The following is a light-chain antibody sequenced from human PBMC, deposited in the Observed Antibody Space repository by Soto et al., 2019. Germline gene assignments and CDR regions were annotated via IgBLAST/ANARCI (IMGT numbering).Light chain of an antibody. J-gene: IGKJ2*01. CDR3: QQYNSYVYT. Sequence: DIQMTQSPSTLSASVGDRVTITCRASQSISSRLAWYQQKPGKAPKLLIYKASSLESGVPSRFSGSGSGTEFTLTISSLQPDDFATYYCQQYNSYVYTFGQGTKLEIK. V-gene: IGKV1-5*03. CDR1: QSISSR. CDR2: KAS.